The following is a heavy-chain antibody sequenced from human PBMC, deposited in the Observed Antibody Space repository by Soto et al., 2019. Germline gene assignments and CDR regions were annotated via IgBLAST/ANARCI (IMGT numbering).Heavy chain of an antibody. D-gene: IGHD3-10*01. V-gene: IGHV1-69*19. CDR3: AREVQVHTPAFVC. CDR2: ISPMFGAA. Sequence: QVQLVQSGAEMKKPGSSVKVSCQSSGGTFNTYAMNWVRQAPGQGPEWMGDISPMFGAANYAPKFQGRVTITAYESTGTSYMQLSSLTSEDTALYVCAREVQVHTPAFVCWGQGTLVTVSS. CDR1: GGTFNTYA. J-gene: IGHJ4*02.